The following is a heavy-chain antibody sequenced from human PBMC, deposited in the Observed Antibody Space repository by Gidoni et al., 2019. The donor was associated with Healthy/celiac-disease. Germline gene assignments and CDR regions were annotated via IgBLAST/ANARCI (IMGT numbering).Heavy chain of an antibody. CDR3: AKDSGVVAATLSDVDAFDI. CDR2: ISWNSGSI. Sequence: EVQLVESGGGLVQPGRSLRLSCAASGFTFDDYAMHWVRQAPGKGLEWVSGISWNSGSIGYADSVKGRFTISRDNAKNSLYLQMNSLRAEDTALYYCAKDSGVVAATLSDVDAFDIWGQGTMVTVSS. J-gene: IGHJ3*02. CDR1: GFTFDDYA. V-gene: IGHV3-9*01. D-gene: IGHD2-15*01.